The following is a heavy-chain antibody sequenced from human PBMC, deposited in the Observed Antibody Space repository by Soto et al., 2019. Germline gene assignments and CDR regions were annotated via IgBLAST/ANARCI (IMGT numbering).Heavy chain of an antibody. V-gene: IGHV3-23*01. J-gene: IGHJ4*02. CDR2: VTGGDGFT. D-gene: IGHD2-2*01. CDR1: GFTFSNYA. CDR3: AKFSAGGYQLLPLDY. Sequence: ESGGGLVQPGGSLRLSCAASGFTFSNYAMTWVRQAPGKGLEWVSTVTGGDGFTYYADSVKGRFTISRDNSKNTLYLQMNSLRAEDAAVYYCAKFSAGGYQLLPLDYWGQGTLVTVSS.